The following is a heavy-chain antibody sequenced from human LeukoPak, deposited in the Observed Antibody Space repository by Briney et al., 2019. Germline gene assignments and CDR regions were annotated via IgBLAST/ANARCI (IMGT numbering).Heavy chain of an antibody. CDR1: GYSISSGYY. Sequence: SETLSLTCTVSGYSISSGYYWGWIRQPPGKGLEWIGSIYQSGSTYYNPSLKSRVTISVDTSKHQFSLKLSSVTAAHTAVYYCAKSNGYGLVDIWGQGTMVTVSS. CDR2: IYQSGST. V-gene: IGHV4-38-2*02. D-gene: IGHD3-10*01. J-gene: IGHJ3*02. CDR3: AKSNGYGLVDI.